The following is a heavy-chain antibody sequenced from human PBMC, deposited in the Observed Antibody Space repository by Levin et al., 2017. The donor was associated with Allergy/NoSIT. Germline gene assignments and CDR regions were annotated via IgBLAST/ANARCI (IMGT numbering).Heavy chain of an antibody. J-gene: IGHJ4*02. V-gene: IGHV3-11*05. CDR1: GFTFSDYY. CDR2: ICGSSSYT. Sequence: GGSLRLSCAASGFTFSDYYMSWIRQAPGKGLEWVSYICGSSSYTNYADSVMGRFTISRDNAKNSLYLQMNSLRPEDTAVYYCARVLSYRRDSRRQGTVVTVSS. D-gene: IGHD5-18*01. CDR3: ARVLSYRRDS.